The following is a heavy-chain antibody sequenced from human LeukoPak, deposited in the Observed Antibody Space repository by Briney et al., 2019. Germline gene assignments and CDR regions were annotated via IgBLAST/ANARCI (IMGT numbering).Heavy chain of an antibody. V-gene: IGHV1-18*01. D-gene: IGHD6-13*01. J-gene: IGHJ4*02. CDR2: ISAYNSNT. CDR1: GYTFTSYG. Sequence: ASVKVSCKASGYTFTSYGISWVRQAPGQGLEWMGWISAYNSNTNYAQKLQGRVTMTTDTSTSTAYMELRSLRSDDTAVYYCARAPSTIAAAGTIDYWGQGTLVTVSS. CDR3: ARAPSTIAAAGTIDY.